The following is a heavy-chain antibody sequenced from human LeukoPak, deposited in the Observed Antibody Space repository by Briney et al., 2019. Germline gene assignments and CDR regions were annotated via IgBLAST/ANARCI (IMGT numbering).Heavy chain of an antibody. CDR3: AKEGTASKPSDFDH. CDR1: GFIFTDYG. J-gene: IGHJ4*02. Sequence: PGGSLRLSCAASGFIFTDYGMHWVRQAPGKGLEWLTFIRYDGSDKYYADSVKGRFTISRDNSNNTLYLQMNSLTSEDTAVNYCAKEGTASKPSDFDHWGQGILVTVSS. D-gene: IGHD1/OR15-1a*01. V-gene: IGHV3-30*02. CDR2: IRYDGSDK.